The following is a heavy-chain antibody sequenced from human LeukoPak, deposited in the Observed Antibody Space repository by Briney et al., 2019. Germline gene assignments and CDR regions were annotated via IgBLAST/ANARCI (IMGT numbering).Heavy chain of an antibody. Sequence: GGSLRLSCAASGFTFSSYTMHWVRQAPGKGLEWVAVISFDGSNKYYADSVTGRFTISRDNSKNTLYLQMISLRSEDTAVYYCATGGAGRITMVRGLSYYYMDVWGKGTTVTVSS. V-gene: IGHV3-30*04. CDR1: GFTFSSYT. J-gene: IGHJ6*03. D-gene: IGHD3-10*01. CDR2: ISFDGSNK. CDR3: ATGGAGRITMVRGLSYYYMDV.